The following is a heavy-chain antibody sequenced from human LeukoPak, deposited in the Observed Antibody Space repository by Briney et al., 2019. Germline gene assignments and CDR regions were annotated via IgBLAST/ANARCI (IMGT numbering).Heavy chain of an antibody. CDR1: GFTFRSYG. CDR2: ISSNGGST. Sequence: GGSRRLSCAASGFTFRSYGMHWVRQAPGKGLEYVAAISSNGGSTDYANSVKGRFTISRDNSKNTLYLQMGSLRAEDMAVYYCARISSSYDYDYWGQGTLVTVSS. CDR3: ARISSSYDYDY. J-gene: IGHJ4*02. V-gene: IGHV3-64*01. D-gene: IGHD6-6*01.